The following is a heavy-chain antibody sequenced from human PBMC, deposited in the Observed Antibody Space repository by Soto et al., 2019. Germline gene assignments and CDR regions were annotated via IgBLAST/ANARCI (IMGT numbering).Heavy chain of an antibody. CDR2: INAGNGNT. CDR3: ARGPGGPDGPGDY. Sequence: QVQLVQSGAEVKKPGASVKVSCKASGYTFTSYAMHWVREAPGQRLEWMGWINAGNGNTKYSQKLEGRVTITRDTSASIAYMELSSLRSEDTAVYYCARGPGGPDGPGDYWGQGTLVTVSS. CDR1: GYTFTSYA. V-gene: IGHV1-3*01. D-gene: IGHD2-15*01. J-gene: IGHJ4*02.